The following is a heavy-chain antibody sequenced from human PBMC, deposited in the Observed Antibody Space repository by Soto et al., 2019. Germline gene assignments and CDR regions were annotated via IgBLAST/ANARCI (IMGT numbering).Heavy chain of an antibody. Sequence: QVQLVQSGAEVKKPGSSVKVSCKASADTFTGYTVTWVRQAPGQGLEWVGRVIPILGASNFAQKFQGRVTISADNSTATAYMVLTGLTSEDTAVYYCARSRGSYYSNFDSWGQGTLVTVSS. CDR2: VIPILGAS. CDR3: ARSRGSYYSNFDS. J-gene: IGHJ4*02. D-gene: IGHD3-10*01. V-gene: IGHV1-69*08. CDR1: ADTFTGYT.